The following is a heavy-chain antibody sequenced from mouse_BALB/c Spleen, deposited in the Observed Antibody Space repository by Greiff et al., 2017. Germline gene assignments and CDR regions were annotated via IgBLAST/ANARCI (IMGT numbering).Heavy chain of an antibody. D-gene: IGHD5-1*01. CDR1: GFAFSSYD. Sequence: EVMLVESGGGLVKPGGSLKLSCAASGFAFSSYDMSWVRQPPEKRLEWVAYISSGGGSTYYPDTVKGRFTISRDNAKNTLYLQMSSLKSEDTAMYYCARAHVPRDAMDYWGQGTSVTVAS. V-gene: IGHV5-12-1*01. CDR3: ARAHVPRDAMDY. J-gene: IGHJ4*01. CDR2: ISSGGGST.